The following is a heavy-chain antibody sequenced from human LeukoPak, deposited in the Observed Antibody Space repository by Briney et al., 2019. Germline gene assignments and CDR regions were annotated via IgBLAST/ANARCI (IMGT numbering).Heavy chain of an antibody. CDR3: AKVAHFYDGPGSFQFDY. Sequence: GGSLRLSCAASGFTFSSYAMSRVRQAPGKGLVWVSAISGGGGSGGTTEYADSVKGRFTISRDNSKNTMYLQMNSLRAEDTAVYDCAKVAHFYDGPGSFQFDYWGQGTLVAVSS. J-gene: IGHJ4*02. D-gene: IGHD3-10*01. CDR2: ISGGGGSGGTT. V-gene: IGHV3-23*01. CDR1: GFTFSSYA.